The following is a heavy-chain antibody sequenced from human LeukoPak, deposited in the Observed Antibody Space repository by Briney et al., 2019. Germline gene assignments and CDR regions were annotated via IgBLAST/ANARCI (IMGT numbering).Heavy chain of an antibody. V-gene: IGHV4-4*07. CDR1: GGSISSYY. CDR3: ARPRFYSNYYDSSGPFDY. CDR2: IYTSGST. Sequence: NPSETLSLTCTVSGGSISSYYWSWIRQPAGKGLEWIGRIYTSGSTNYNPSLKSRVTMSVDTSKNQFSLKLSSVTAADTAVYYCARPRFYSNYYDSSGPFDYWGQGTLVTVSS. J-gene: IGHJ4*02. D-gene: IGHD3-22*01.